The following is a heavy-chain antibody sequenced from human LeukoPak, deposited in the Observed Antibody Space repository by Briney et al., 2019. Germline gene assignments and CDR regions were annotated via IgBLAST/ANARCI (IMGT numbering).Heavy chain of an antibody. CDR1: GGSVSSDSYC. CDR3: ARYYYSYFYMDV. CDR2: IYYSGTT. J-gene: IGHJ6*03. V-gene: IGHV4-61*01. Sequence: SETLSLTCTVSGGSVSSDSYCWSWLRQPPGTGLEWIGNIYYSGTTNYNPSLRSRVTMSVDTPKNQFSLKVRSVTAADTAVYYCARYYYSYFYMDVWGKGTTLTVSS.